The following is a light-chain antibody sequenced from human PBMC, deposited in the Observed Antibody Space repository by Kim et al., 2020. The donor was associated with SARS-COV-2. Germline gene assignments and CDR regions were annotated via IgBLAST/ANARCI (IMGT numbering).Light chain of an antibody. CDR2: YDS. V-gene: IGLV3-21*04. CDR1: NIGSKS. CDR3: QVWDSSSDHPV. J-gene: IGLJ3*02. Sequence: APGKTARITCGGNNIGSKSVLWYQQKPGQAPVLVIYYDSDRPSGIPERFSGSNSGNTATLTISRVEAGDEADYYCQVWDSSSDHPVFGGGIKLTVL.